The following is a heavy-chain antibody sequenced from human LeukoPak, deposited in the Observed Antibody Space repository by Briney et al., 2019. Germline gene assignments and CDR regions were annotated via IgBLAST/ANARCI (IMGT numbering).Heavy chain of an antibody. D-gene: IGHD3-22*01. CDR2: ISYGGSNK. CDR3: ARTPYYDSSGYAFDY. J-gene: IGHJ4*02. V-gene: IGHV3-30-3*01. Sequence: GRSLRLSCAASGFTFSTYAMHWVRQAPGKGLEWVAVISYGGSNKYYADSVKGRFTISRDNSDNTLYLQMNSLRAEDTAVYYCARTPYYDSSGYAFDYWGQGTLVTVSS. CDR1: GFTFSTYA.